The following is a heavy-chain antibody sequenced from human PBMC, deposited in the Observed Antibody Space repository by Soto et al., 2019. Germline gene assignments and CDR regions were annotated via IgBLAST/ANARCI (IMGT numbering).Heavy chain of an antibody. CDR2: IKSKTDGGTT. Sequence: EVQLVESGGGLVKPGGSLRLSRAASGFTFSNAWMSWVRQAPGKGLEWVGRIKSKTDGGTTDYAAPVEGRFTISRDDSKNTLYLQMNSVRTEDTAVYNCTPDSSSWAYHYYFGMDVWGQGTTVTVSS. D-gene: IGHD2-2*01. V-gene: IGHV3-15*01. CDR3: TPDSSSWAYHYYFGMDV. CDR1: GFTFSNAW. J-gene: IGHJ6*02.